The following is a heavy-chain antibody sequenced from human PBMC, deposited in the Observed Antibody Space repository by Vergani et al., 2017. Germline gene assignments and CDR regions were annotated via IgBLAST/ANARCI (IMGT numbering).Heavy chain of an antibody. Sequence: QVQLQESGPGLVRPSQTLSLICTGSGGSMSRGSSYWSWIRQSAGKGLELIGRIHNSGNTNYNPSLKSRVTMSVDTSKNQFSLNLTSVTAADTAVYYCARGRCLRGSCSRPLFYSSGRGSLATVAS. CDR2: IHNSGNT. CDR1: GGSMSRGSSY. J-gene: IGHJ4*02. D-gene: IGHD2-2*01. V-gene: IGHV4-61*02. CDR3: ARGRCLRGSCSRPLFYS.